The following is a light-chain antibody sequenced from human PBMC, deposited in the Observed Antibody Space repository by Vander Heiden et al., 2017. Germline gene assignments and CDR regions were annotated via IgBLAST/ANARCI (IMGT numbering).Light chain of an antibody. CDR1: QGISSA. V-gene: IGKV1-13*02. CDR2: DAS. Sequence: AIQLTQSPSSLSASVGDTVTITCRASQGISSALAWYQQKPGKASKLLIYDASSLESGVPSRFSGSGSGTDFTLTISSLQPEDFATYYCQQFNSYPHTFGGGTKVEIK. CDR3: QQFNSYPHT. J-gene: IGKJ4*01.